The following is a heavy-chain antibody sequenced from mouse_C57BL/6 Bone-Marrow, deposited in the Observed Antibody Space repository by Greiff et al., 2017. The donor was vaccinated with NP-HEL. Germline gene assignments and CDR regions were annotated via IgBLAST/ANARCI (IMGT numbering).Heavy chain of an antibody. V-gene: IGHV14-4*01. CDR1: GFNIKDDY. CDR2: IDPENGDT. Sequence: VQLQQSGAELVRPGASVKLSCTASGFNIKDDYMHWVKQRPEQGLEWIGWIDPENGDTEYASKFQGKATITADTSSNTAYLQLSSLTSEYTAVYYCTPYYYGSPAWFAYWGQGTLVTVSA. D-gene: IGHD1-1*01. J-gene: IGHJ3*01. CDR3: TPYYYGSPAWFAY.